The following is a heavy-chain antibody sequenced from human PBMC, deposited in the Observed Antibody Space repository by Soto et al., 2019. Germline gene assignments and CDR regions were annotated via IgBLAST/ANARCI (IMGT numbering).Heavy chain of an antibody. V-gene: IGHV1-69*13. CDR3: ARVETGPWYFDL. CDR2: IIPIFGTA. J-gene: IGHJ2*01. CDR1: GGTFSSYA. Sequence: SVKVSCRASGGTFSSYAISWVRQAPGQGLEWMGGIIPIFGTANYAQKFQGRVTITADESTSTAYMELSSLRSEDTAVYYCARVETGPWYFDLWGRGTLVTVSS.